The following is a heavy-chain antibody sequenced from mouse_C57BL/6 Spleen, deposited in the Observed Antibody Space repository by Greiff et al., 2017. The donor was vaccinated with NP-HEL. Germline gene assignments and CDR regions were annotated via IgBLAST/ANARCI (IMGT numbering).Heavy chain of an antibody. D-gene: IGHD1-1*01. CDR1: GYTFTSYW. V-gene: IGHV1-69*01. J-gene: IGHJ1*03. CDR3: ARGITTVVAPFDV. CDR2: IDPSDSYT. Sequence: QVQLQQPGAELVMPGASVKLSCKASGYTFTSYWMHWVKQRPGQGLEWIGEIDPSDSYTNYNQKFKGKSTFAGDKSSSTAYMQLSSLTSEDSAVYYCARGITTVVAPFDVWGTGTTVTVSS.